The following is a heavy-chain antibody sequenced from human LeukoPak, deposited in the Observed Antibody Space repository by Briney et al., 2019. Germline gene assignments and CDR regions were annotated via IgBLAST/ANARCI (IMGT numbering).Heavy chain of an antibody. CDR3: ARDLGGLATRGY. CDR2: IIPILGIA. V-gene: IGHV1-69*04. D-gene: IGHD5-12*01. Sequence: GASVKVSCKASGGTFSSYAIRWVRQAPGQGLEWMGRIIPILGIANYAQKFQGRVTITADKSTSTAYMELSSLRSEDTAVYYCARDLGGLATRGYWGQGTLVTVSS. J-gene: IGHJ4*02. CDR1: GGTFSSYA.